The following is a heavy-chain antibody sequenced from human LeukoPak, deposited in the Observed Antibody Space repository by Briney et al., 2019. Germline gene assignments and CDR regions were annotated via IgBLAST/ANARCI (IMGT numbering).Heavy chain of an antibody. CDR1: GFTFSDYA. V-gene: IGHV3-64D*06. D-gene: IGHD5-24*01. Sequence: GGSLRLSCSASGFTFSDYAMHWARQAPRKGLEYVSEISSNGGSTYYADSVKGRFTISRDNSKNTLYLQMSSLRAEDTAVYYCVKDSEMATINAFDIWGQGTMVTVSS. CDR3: VKDSEMATINAFDI. CDR2: ISSNGGST. J-gene: IGHJ3*02.